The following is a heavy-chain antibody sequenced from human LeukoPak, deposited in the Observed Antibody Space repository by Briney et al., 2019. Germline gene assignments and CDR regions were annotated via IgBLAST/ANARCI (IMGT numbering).Heavy chain of an antibody. CDR2: IYYSGST. D-gene: IGHD3-9*01. J-gene: IGHJ4*02. CDR1: GGSISSSSYY. CDR3: ARHTAYYDILTGYFGVDY. Sequence: SETLSLTCTVSGGSISSSSYYWGWIRQPPGKGLEWIGSIYYSGSTYYNPSLKSRVTISVDTSRNQFSLKLSSVTAADTAVYYCARHTAYYDILTGYFGVDYWGQGTLVTVSS. V-gene: IGHV4-39*01.